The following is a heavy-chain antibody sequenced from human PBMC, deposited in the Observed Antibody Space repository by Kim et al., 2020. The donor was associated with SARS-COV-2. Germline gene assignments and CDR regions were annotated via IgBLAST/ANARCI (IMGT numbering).Heavy chain of an antibody. V-gene: IGHV3-23*01. Sequence: GGSLRLSCAASGFTFSSYAMSWVRQAPGKGLEWVSAISGSGGSTYYADSVKGRFTISRDNSKNTLYLQMNSLRAEDTAVYYCAMIVVVISWFDYWGQGTLVTVSS. J-gene: IGHJ4*02. D-gene: IGHD3-22*01. CDR1: GFTFSSYA. CDR3: AMIVVVISWFDY. CDR2: ISGSGGST.